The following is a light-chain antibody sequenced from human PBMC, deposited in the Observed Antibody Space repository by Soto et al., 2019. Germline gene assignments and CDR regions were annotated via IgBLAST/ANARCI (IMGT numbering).Light chain of an antibody. J-gene: IGKJ4*01. CDR3: QQSDTFPAT. CDR2: AAS. Sequence: DIQMTQSPSSVSASVGDRVTITCRASQDIRSWLAWDQQRPGKAPKLLISAASSLQSAVPSRFSGSGSGTDFTLTISSPQPDDFATHYCQQSDTFPATFGGGTKVEIK. V-gene: IGKV1D-12*01. CDR1: QDIRSW.